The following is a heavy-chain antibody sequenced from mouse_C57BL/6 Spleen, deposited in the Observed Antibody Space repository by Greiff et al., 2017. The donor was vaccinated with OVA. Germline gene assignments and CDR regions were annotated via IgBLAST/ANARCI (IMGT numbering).Heavy chain of an antibody. Sequence: DVKLVESGGGLVKPGGSLKLSCAASGFTFSSYAMSWVRQTPEKRLEWVATISDGGSYTYYPDNVKGRFTISRDNAKNNLYLQMSHLKSEDTAMYYCARVDYDAFWGQGTSVTVSS. CDR1: GFTFSSYA. CDR2: ISDGGSYT. J-gene: IGHJ4*01. V-gene: IGHV5-4*03. CDR3: ARVDYDAF. D-gene: IGHD2-4*01.